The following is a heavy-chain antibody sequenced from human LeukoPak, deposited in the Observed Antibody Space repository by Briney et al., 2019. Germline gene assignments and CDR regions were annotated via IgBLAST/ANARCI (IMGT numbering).Heavy chain of an antibody. V-gene: IGHV1-18*01. D-gene: IGHD4-17*01. CDR2: ISAYNGNT. J-gene: IGHJ4*02. Sequence: ASVKVSCKASGYTFTSYGISWMRQAPGQGLEWMGWISAYNGNTNYAQNLQGRVTMSTDTSTSTAYMELRSLRSDDTAVYYCARSDGDYGDYWGQGTLVTVSS. CDR1: GYTFTSYG. CDR3: ARSDGDYGDY.